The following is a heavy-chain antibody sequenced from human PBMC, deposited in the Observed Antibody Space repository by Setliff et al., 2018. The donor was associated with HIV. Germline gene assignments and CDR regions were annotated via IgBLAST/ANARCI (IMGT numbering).Heavy chain of an antibody. J-gene: IGHJ4*02. CDR1: GGTISSGGYY. CDR3: ARTRAPYFFDF. Sequence: SETLSLTCTVSGGTISSGGYYWSWIRQHPGKGLEWIGYIHYSGSTYYNPSLKSRLTISVDTSKTQFSLKLSSVTAADTAVYFCARTRAPYFFDFWGQGAQVTVSS. D-gene: IGHD1-26*01. CDR2: IHYSGST. V-gene: IGHV4-31*03.